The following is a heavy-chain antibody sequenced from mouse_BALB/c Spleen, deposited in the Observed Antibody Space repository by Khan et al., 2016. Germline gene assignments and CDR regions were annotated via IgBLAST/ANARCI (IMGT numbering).Heavy chain of an antibody. J-gene: IGHJ4*01. CDR2: ILPGSGNT. CDR1: DYTFSNFW. CDR3: ARGGNPPLYAMDY. D-gene: IGHD1-1*02. Sequence: QVQLQQSGAELMKPGASVKISCKATDYTFSNFWIEWVKQRPGHGLEWIGEILPGSGNTNYNDKFKGKATFTADTSSNTAYMRLSSRTSEDSAVDFCARGGNPPLYAMDYWGQGTSVTVSS. V-gene: IGHV1-9*01.